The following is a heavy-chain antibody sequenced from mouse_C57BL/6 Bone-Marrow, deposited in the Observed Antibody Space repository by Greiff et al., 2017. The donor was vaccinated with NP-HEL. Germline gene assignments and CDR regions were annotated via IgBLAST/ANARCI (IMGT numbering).Heavy chain of an antibody. J-gene: IGHJ3*01. CDR3: TRDRLYSEPFAY. D-gene: IGHD1-2*01. V-gene: IGHV5-9-1*02. Sequence: EVMLVESGEGLVKPGGSLKLSCAASGFTFSSYAMSWVRQTPEQRLEWVAYISSGGDYIYYADTVKGRFTISRDNARNTLYLQISSLKSEDRAMYYCTRDRLYSEPFAYWGQGTLVTVSA. CDR2: ISSGGDYI. CDR1: GFTFSSYA.